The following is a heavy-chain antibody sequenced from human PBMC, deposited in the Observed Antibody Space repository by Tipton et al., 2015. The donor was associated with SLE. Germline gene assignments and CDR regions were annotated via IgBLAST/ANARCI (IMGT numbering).Heavy chain of an antibody. D-gene: IGHD6-19*01. Sequence: TLSLTCAVYGGSFSGYYWSWIRQPPGKGLEWIGYIYYSGSTNYNPSLKSRVTISVDTSKNQFSLKLSSVTAADTAVYYCARRSWSSGWPRGQYFQHWGQGTLVTVSS. J-gene: IGHJ1*01. CDR3: ARRSWSSGWPRGQYFQH. CDR1: GGSFSGYY. V-gene: IGHV4-59*12. CDR2: IYYSGST.